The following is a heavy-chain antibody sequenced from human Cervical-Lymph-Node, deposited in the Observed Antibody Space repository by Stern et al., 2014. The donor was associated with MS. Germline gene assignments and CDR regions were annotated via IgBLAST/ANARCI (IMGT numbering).Heavy chain of an antibody. CDR2: IYREDDK. V-gene: IGHV2-5*02. J-gene: IGHJ6*02. CDR1: GFSLSTSGVA. D-gene: IGHD6-19*01. CDR3: AHTSGWPKGGMDV. Sequence: QVTLRESGPTLVKPTQTLTLTCTFSGFSLSTSGVAVGWIRQPPGKALDWLAVIYREDDKRYSPSLRSRLTITEDSSKNQVVLKMTNMTPVDTATYYCAHTSGWPKGGMDVWGQGTTVTVSS.